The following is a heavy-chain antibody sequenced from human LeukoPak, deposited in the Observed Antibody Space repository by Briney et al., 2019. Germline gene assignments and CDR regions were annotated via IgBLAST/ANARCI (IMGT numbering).Heavy chain of an antibody. Sequence: PSETLSLTCTISGGSISTTDYYWGWIRQPPGKGPEWIGSIYYAGSTFYKPSLRSRVTISVDTSKNQFSLTLNSVTAADTAVYYCARHPIFSGTASQLWFDPWGQGALVTVSS. CDR1: GGSISTTDYY. J-gene: IGHJ5*02. CDR2: IYYAGST. V-gene: IGHV4-39*01. D-gene: IGHD3-10*01. CDR3: ARHPIFSGTASQLWFDP.